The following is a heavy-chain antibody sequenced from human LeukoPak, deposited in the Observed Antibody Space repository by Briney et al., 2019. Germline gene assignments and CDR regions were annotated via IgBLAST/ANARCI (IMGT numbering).Heavy chain of an antibody. D-gene: IGHD3-10*01. Sequence: ETLSLTCAVYGGSFSGYYWSWVRQAPGKGLEWVANIKQDGSEKYYVDSVKGRFTISRDNAKNSLYLQMNSLRAEDTAVYYCARDQLLWFGELPTEIDYWGQGTLVTVSS. CDR3: ARDQLLWFGELPTEIDY. CDR1: GGSFSGYY. J-gene: IGHJ4*02. V-gene: IGHV3-7*01. CDR2: IKQDGSEK.